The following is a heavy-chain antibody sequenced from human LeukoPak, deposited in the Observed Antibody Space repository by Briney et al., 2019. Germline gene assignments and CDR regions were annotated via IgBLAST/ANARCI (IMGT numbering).Heavy chain of an antibody. CDR3: ASKLTTGS. CDR2: IYSGGTT. CDR1: GFTFSSYS. J-gene: IGHJ5*02. D-gene: IGHD4-17*01. V-gene: IGHV3-66*01. Sequence: GGSLRLSCAASGFTFSSYSMNWVRQTPGKGLEWVSVIYSGGTTKYADSVKGRFTIYRDTSKNTLYLQMNSLRVEDTAVYYCASKLTTGSWGQGTLVTVSS.